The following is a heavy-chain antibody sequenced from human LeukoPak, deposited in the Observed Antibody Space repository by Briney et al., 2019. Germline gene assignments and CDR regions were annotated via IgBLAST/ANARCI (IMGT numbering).Heavy chain of an antibody. Sequence: GGSLRLSCAASGFTFSSYGMHWVRQAPGKGLEWVAFIRYDGSNKYYADSVKGRFTISRDNSKNTLYLQMNSLRAEGTAVYYCARGGDYGGNSGFDYWGQGTLVTVSS. V-gene: IGHV3-30*02. D-gene: IGHD4-23*01. CDR1: GFTFSSYG. J-gene: IGHJ4*02. CDR2: IRYDGSNK. CDR3: ARGGDYGGNSGFDY.